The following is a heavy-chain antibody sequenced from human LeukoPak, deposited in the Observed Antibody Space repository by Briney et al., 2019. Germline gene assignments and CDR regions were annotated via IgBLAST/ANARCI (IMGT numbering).Heavy chain of an antibody. CDR2: IYYAGIT. CDR3: AASSGVTLGRF. D-gene: IGHD3-16*01. CDR1: GGSISSGSHY. V-gene: IGHV4-31*03. Sequence: SETLSLTCTVSGGSISSGSHYYQWIRQHPGKGLEWIGYIYYAGITSYNPSLKSRVTMSVDTSMNQVSLKVTSLTAADTAVYYCAASSGVTLGRFWGQGALVTVSS. J-gene: IGHJ4*02.